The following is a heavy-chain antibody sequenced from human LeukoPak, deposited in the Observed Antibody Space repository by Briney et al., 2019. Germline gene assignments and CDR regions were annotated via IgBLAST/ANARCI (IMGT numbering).Heavy chain of an antibody. D-gene: IGHD1-26*01. CDR1: DGPMRLYN. V-gene: IGHV4-59*05. Sequence: SETLSLTCTVSDGPMRLYNWNWIRQPPGKGLGWIGTISYSGSTYYNPSLQSRVTISVDTSKNQFSLELSSVTAADTAVYYCARGSRRLADFHYWGQGTLVTVSS. CDR3: ARGSRRLADFHY. CDR2: ISYSGST. J-gene: IGHJ4*02.